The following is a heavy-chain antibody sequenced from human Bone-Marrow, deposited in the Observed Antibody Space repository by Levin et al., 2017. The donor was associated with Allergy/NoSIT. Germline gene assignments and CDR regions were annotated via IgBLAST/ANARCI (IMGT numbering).Heavy chain of an antibody. CDR3: TRGADNDY. CDR1: GFMFNNYG. D-gene: IGHD4/OR15-4a*01. CDR2: IWYDGIKK. V-gene: IGHV3-33*01. Sequence: GGSLRLSCAASGFMFNNYGMNWVRQAPGKGLEWVAVIWYDGIKKYYGDSVKGRFTISRDNSNNTLNLQLNSLRAEDTAVYYCTRGADNDYWGQGTLVTVSS. J-gene: IGHJ4*02.